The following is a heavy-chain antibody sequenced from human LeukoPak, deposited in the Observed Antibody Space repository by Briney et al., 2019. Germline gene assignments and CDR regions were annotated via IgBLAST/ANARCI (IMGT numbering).Heavy chain of an antibody. Sequence: SETLSLTCTVSGCSISSSSYYWGWSRQPPGKRLEWTACIYYSWSTYFNPSLKSRVTISVDTSKNQFSLKLSSVTAADTAVYYCAKTRYDILTWAFFDYWGQGTLVTVSS. CDR2: IYYSWST. V-gene: IGHV4-39*01. J-gene: IGHJ4*02. D-gene: IGHD3-9*01. CDR1: GCSISSSSYY. CDR3: AKTRYDILTWAFFDY.